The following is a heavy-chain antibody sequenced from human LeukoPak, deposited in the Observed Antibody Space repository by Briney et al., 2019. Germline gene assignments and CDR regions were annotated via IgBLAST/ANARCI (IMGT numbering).Heavy chain of an antibody. Sequence: PGGSLRLSCAASGFTFSSYSMNWVRQAPGKGLEWVSSISGSSSYINYADSVKGRFTISRDNAQNSLFLQLNSLRAEDTAVYYCARGRPGYFDYWGQGTLVTVSS. J-gene: IGHJ4*02. CDR3: ARGRPGYFDY. CDR2: ISGSSSYI. V-gene: IGHV3-21*01. CDR1: GFTFSSYS.